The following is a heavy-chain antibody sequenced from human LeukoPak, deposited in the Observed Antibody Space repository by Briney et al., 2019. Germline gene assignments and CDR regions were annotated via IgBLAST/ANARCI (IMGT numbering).Heavy chain of an antibody. V-gene: IGHV4-4*07. D-gene: IGHD3-22*01. CDR3: ARDQGYDSSGYFFGFDY. CDR1: GGSISSYY. CDR2: IYTSGST. Sequence: SETLSLTCTVSGGSISSYYWSWIRQPAGKGLEWIGRIYTSGSTNYNPSLKSRVTMSVDTSKNQFSLKLSSVTAADTAVYYCARDQGYDSSGYFFGFDYWGQGTLVTVSS. J-gene: IGHJ4*02.